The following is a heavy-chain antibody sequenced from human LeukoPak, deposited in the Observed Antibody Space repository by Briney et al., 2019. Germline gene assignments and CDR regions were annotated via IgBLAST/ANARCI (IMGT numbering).Heavy chain of an antibody. J-gene: IGHJ4*02. CDR3: ARWVRRRNPYCSSTSCLFDY. CDR2: IYYSGST. Sequence: PSETLSLTCTVSGGSISSSSYYWAWIRQPPGKGLEWIGSIYYSGSTYYNPSLKSRVTISVDTSKNQFSLKLSSVTAADTAVYYCARWVRRRNPYCSSTSCLFDYWGQGTLVTVSS. V-gene: IGHV4-39*01. D-gene: IGHD2-2*01. CDR1: GGSISSSSYY.